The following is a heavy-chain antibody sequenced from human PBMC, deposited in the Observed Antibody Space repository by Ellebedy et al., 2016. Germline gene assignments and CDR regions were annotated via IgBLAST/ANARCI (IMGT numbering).Heavy chain of an antibody. V-gene: IGHV3-30*04. J-gene: IGHJ4*02. Sequence: GGSLRLSXAASGFTFSSYAMHWVRQAPGKGLEWVAVISYDGSNKYYADSVKGRFTISRDNSKNTLYLQMNSLRAEDTAVYYCARDTAITMVRGIYYWGQGTLVTVSS. CDR3: ARDTAITMVRGIYY. CDR1: GFTFSSYA. D-gene: IGHD3-10*01. CDR2: ISYDGSNK.